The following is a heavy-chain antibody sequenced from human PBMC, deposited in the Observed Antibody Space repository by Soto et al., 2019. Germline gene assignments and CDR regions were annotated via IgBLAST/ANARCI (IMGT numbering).Heavy chain of an antibody. CDR3: AGVEDFWSGYYY. CDR2: INHSGST. J-gene: IGHJ4*02. V-gene: IGHV4-34*01. Sequence: SETLSLTCAVYGGSFSGYYWSWIRQPPGKGLEWIGEINHSGSTNYNPSLKSRVTISVDTSKNQFSLKLSSVTAADTAVYYCAGVEDFWSGYYYWGQGTLVT. D-gene: IGHD3-3*01. CDR1: GGSFSGYY.